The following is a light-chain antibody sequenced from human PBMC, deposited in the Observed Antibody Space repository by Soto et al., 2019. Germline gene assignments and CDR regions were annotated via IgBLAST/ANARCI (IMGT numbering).Light chain of an antibody. Sequence: DIQMTQSRSSVSSSVGTRVTITCRASQSISTYLHWYQQKPGTAPKLLIYATSNLQSGVPSRFSGSGSGTDFTLTINSLQPEEFATYYCQRAYSTPWTFAQGTKVDIK. J-gene: IGKJ1*01. V-gene: IGKV1-39*01. CDR1: QSISTY. CDR3: QRAYSTPWT. CDR2: ATS.